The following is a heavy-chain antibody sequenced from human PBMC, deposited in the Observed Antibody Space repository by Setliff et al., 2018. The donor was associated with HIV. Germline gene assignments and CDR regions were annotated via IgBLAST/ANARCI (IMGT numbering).Heavy chain of an antibody. CDR3: ARPVGAMGFDP. Sequence: ASEKVSCKASGYNFTNYGVGWVRQAPGQGLEYLGWLRTGNGDTSYSESLQGRVTFTRDTFASTAYMELSSLRSEATAVYYCARPVGAMGFDPWGQGTLVTVSS. V-gene: IGHV1-18*01. D-gene: IGHD1-26*01. J-gene: IGHJ5*02. CDR2: LRTGNGDT. CDR1: GYNFTNYG.